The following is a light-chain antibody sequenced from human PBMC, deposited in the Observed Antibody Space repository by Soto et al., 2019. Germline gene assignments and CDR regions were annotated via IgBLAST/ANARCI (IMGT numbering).Light chain of an antibody. V-gene: IGKV3-11*01. Sequence: EIVLTHSPATLSSSPGERATLSCRASQSVSSYLAWYQQKPGQAPRLLIYDASNRATGIPARFSGSGSGTDYTLTIGSLEPEDFAVDYCEQHSSWLFTCGPRTKVDIK. J-gene: IGKJ3*01. CDR3: EQHSSWLFT. CDR1: QSVSSY. CDR2: DAS.